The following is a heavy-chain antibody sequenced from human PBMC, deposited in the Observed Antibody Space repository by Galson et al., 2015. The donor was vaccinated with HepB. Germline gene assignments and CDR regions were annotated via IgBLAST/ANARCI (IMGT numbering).Heavy chain of an antibody. V-gene: IGHV2-70*01. CDR1: GFSLSTSGMC. D-gene: IGHD4-17*01. CDR3: ARILSGGDYGDGPFEI. J-gene: IGHJ3*02. Sequence: PALVKPTQTLTLTCTFSGFSLSTSGMCVTWIRQPPEKALEWLALIDWDDAKYYSTSLKTRLTISKDTSKNQVVLTMTNMDPVDTATYYCARILSGGDYGDGPFEICGQGTMVTPSP. CDR2: IDWDDAK.